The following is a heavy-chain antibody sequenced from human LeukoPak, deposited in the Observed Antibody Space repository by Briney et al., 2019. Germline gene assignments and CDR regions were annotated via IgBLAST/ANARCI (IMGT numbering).Heavy chain of an antibody. CDR1: GGSISSGDYY. CDR2: IYYSGST. Sequence: SETLSLTCTVSGGSISSGDYYWSWIRQPPGKGLEWIGYIYYSGSTYYNPSLKSRVTISVDTSKNQFSLKLSSVTAADTAVYYCAARAYGGNNLYYFDYWGQGTLVTVSS. V-gene: IGHV4-30-4*02. D-gene: IGHD4-23*01. J-gene: IGHJ4*02. CDR3: AARAYGGNNLYYFDY.